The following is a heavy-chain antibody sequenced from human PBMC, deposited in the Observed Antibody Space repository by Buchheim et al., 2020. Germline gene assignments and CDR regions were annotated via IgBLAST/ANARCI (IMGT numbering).Heavy chain of an antibody. J-gene: IGHJ3*02. D-gene: IGHD3-10*01. CDR3: ARDPSGLLWFGEPQGGAFDI. Sequence: QVQLVESGGGVVQPGRSLRLSCAASGFTFSSYGMHWVRQAPGKGLEWVAVIWYAGSDKYYTDSVKGRFTISRENSKNTLYLQMNSLRAEDTAVYYCARDPSGLLWFGEPQGGAFDIWGQGT. CDR1: GFTFSSYG. V-gene: IGHV3-33*01. CDR2: IWYAGSDK.